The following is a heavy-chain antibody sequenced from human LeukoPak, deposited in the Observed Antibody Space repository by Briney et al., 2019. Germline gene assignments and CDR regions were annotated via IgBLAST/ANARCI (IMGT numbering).Heavy chain of an antibody. Sequence: LETLSLTCAVYGGSFSGYYWSWIRQPPGKGLEWIGKINHSGSTNYNPSLKSRVTISVDKSKNQFSLMLSSVIAADTAVYYCARSARLGELSLYHFDYWGQGTLVTVSS. V-gene: IGHV4-34*01. CDR2: INHSGST. J-gene: IGHJ4*02. D-gene: IGHD3-16*02. CDR1: GGSFSGYY. CDR3: ARSARLGELSLYHFDY.